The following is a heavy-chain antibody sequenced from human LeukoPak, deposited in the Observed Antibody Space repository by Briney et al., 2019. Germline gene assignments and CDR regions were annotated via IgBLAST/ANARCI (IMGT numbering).Heavy chain of an antibody. Sequence: PGGSLRLSCAASGFTFSSYAMTGVRQVPRKGLEWVSAISGSGYSAYYADPVKGRFTISRDNSRNTLYLQMNSLRAEDTAVYYCAKDPAAAGTAEYFHQWGQGTLVTVSS. J-gene: IGHJ1*01. CDR1: GFTFSSYA. CDR3: AKDPAAAGTAEYFHQ. CDR2: ISGSGYSA. V-gene: IGHV3-23*01. D-gene: IGHD6-13*01.